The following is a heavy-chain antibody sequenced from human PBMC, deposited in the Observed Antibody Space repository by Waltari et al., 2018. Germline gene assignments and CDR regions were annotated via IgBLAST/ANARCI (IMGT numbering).Heavy chain of an antibody. CDR3: ARALGMATIPVNY. D-gene: IGHD5-12*01. CDR2: IIPILGKA. V-gene: IGHV1-69*10. CDR1: GGTFRSYA. Sequence: QVQLVQSGAEVKKPGPSVKVSCMASGGTFRSYAISWVRQTPGQGLEWLGRIIPILGKANYAQKYKGRVTTTADKSTSTAYRELSSLRSEDTAVYYCARALGMATIPVNYWGQGTLVTVSS. J-gene: IGHJ4*02.